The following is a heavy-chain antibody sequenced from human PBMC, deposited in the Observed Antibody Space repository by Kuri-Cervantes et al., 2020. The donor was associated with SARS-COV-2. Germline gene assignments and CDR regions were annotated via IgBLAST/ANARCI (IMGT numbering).Heavy chain of an antibody. D-gene: IGHD4-17*01. CDR1: GYTFTGYY. J-gene: IGHJ4*02. CDR3: AFDYGDYDFRLY. CDR2: INPNSGGT. V-gene: IGHV1-2*02. Sequence: ASVKVSCKASGYTFTGYYMHWVRQAPGQGLEWMGWINPNSGGTNYAQKFQGRVTMTRDTSISTAYMELSSLRSEDTAVYYCAFDYGDYDFRLYWGQGTLVTVSS.